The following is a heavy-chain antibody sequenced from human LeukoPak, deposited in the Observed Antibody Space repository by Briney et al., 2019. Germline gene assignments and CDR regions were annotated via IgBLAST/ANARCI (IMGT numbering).Heavy chain of an antibody. CDR2: IRSKDDGGTT. CDR3: SRDRPFDY. CDR1: GFTFGHYT. V-gene: IGHV3-49*03. Sequence: GGSLRLSCTASGFTFGHYTMSWFRQAPGKGLEWVDFIRSKDDGGTTAYAASVKGRFTISRDDSKSIAYLQMNSLKTEDTAVYYCSRDRPFDYWGQGTLVTVSS. J-gene: IGHJ4*02.